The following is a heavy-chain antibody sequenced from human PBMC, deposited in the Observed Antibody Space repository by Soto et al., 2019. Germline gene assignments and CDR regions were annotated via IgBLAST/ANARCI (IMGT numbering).Heavy chain of an antibody. CDR1: GYDFSSYA. CDR3: ARDGGDCGYRLIYYYYIGLDV. Sequence: QVQLVQSGAEEKQPGASVRLSCKASGYDFSSYAMHWVRQAPGQRLEWMGWINIGSGNTEYSQNFQDRITITRDTSSSTVYMELNRRKSEDTALYYCARDGGDCGYRLIYYYYIGLDVWGQGTMVTVSS. D-gene: IGHD5-12*01. J-gene: IGHJ6*02. CDR2: INIGSGNT. V-gene: IGHV1-3*05.